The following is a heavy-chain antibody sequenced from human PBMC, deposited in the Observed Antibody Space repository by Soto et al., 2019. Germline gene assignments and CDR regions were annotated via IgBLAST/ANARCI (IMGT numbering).Heavy chain of an antibody. Sequence: SETLSLTCTVSGGSISSGGYHWSWIRQHPGKGLEWFGYIYYSGSTYYNLSLKSRVTISVDTSNNQFSLKLSSVTVADTAVYYCARVRADCSGGSCYSSYFDYWGQGTLVTVSS. CDR2: IYYSGST. CDR3: ARVRADCSGGSCYSSYFDY. V-gene: IGHV4-31*03. CDR1: GGSISSGGYH. D-gene: IGHD2-15*01. J-gene: IGHJ4*02.